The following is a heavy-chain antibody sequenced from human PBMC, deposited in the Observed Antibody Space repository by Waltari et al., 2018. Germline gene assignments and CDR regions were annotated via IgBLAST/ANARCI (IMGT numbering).Heavy chain of an antibody. CDR3: TTSSYCGTTTCYQYYGMDV. V-gene: IGHV1-69*01. D-gene: IGHD2-2*01. CDR2: IIPVFGTA. CDR1: GGSFSSYS. Sequence: QVRLVQSGAEVNKPGSSVKVSCKAFGGSFSSYSINWVRQAPGQGLEWMGGIIPVFGTANYAQKFQDRLAITADESTSTAYMELSSLRSEDTAAYYCTTSSYCGTTTCYQYYGMDVWGQGTTVTVSS. J-gene: IGHJ6*02.